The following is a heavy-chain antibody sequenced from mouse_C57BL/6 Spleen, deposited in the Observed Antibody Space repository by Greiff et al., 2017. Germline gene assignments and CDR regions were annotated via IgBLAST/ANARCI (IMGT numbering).Heavy chain of an antibody. D-gene: IGHD1-1*01. V-gene: IGHV1-69*01. CDR1: GYTFPSYW. CDR3: AIYGSSPRWYFDV. Sequence: QVQLQQPGAELVMPGASVKLSCKASGYTFPSYWMHWVKQRPGHGLEWIGEIDPSDSYTNYNQKFKGKSTLTVDKSSSTAYMQLSSLTSEDSAVYYCAIYGSSPRWYFDVWGTGTTVTVSS. J-gene: IGHJ1*03. CDR2: IDPSDSYT.